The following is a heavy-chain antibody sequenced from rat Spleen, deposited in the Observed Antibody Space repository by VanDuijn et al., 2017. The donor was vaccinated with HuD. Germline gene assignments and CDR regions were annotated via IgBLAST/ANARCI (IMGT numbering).Heavy chain of an antibody. J-gene: IGHJ3*01. Sequence: EVQLVESGGGFVQPGRSLKLSCAASGFTFSNFDMAWVRQAPTKGLEWVATISYDGSSTYYRDSVKGRYTISRDIAKSTLFLQMNSLKSEDTATYYCTRAQNYPGIRGNWFAYWGQGTLVTVSS. CDR3: TRAQNYPGIRGNWFAY. D-gene: IGHD1-4*01. V-gene: IGHV5-7*01. CDR1: GFTFSNFD. CDR2: ISYDGSST.